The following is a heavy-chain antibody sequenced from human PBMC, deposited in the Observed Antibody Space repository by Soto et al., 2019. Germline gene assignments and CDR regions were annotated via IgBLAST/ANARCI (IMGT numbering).Heavy chain of an antibody. D-gene: IGHD1-1*01. V-gene: IGHV3-23*01. CDR2: LNGGADRP. CDR1: GFTFINYA. J-gene: IGHJ4*02. CDR3: AKDPGNARYFTS. Sequence: PGGSLRLSCTASGFTFINYAMSWVRQAPGRGLEWVSSLNGGADRPHYADSVKGRFTTSRDNSKNTLYLQMTSLSADDTAVYYCAKDPGNARYFTSWGQGTLVTVSS.